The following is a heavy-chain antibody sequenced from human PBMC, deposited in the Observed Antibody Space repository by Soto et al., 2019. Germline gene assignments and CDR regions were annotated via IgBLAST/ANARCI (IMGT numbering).Heavy chain of an antibody. D-gene: IGHD3-22*01. CDR2: IIPIFGTA. CDR1: GGTFRSYA. J-gene: IGHJ4*02. CDR3: ARNRLASRYYYDSSGYLYYFDY. V-gene: IGHV1-69*13. Sequence: GASVKVSCKASGGTFRSYAISWVRQAPGQGLEWMGGIIPIFGTANYAQKFQGRVTITADESTSTAYMELSSLRSEDTAVYYCARNRLASRYYYDSSGYLYYFDYWGQGTLVTVSS.